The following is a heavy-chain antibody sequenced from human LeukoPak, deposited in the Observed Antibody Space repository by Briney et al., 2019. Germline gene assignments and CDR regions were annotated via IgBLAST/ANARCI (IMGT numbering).Heavy chain of an antibody. V-gene: IGHV4-30-4*07. J-gene: IGHJ4*02. Sequence: SETLSLTCAVSGGSISSGGYSWSWIRQPPGKGLEWIGYIYYSGSTYYNPSLKSRVTISVDTSKNQFSLKLSSVTGGDTAVYYCARVGGYYLLDYWGQGNLVTVSS. CDR1: GGSISSGGYS. CDR3: ARVGGYYLLDY. D-gene: IGHD3-3*01. CDR2: IYYSGST.